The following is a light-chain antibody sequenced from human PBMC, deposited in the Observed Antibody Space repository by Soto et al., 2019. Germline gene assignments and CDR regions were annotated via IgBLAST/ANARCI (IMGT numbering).Light chain of an antibody. CDR1: QSVSSNF. J-gene: IGKJ5*01. CDR3: QQSYSTPIT. Sequence: EIVLTQSPGTLSLSPGDRATLSCRASQSVSSNFLAWYQQKPGQAPRLLIYGASSMATGIPDRFSGSGSGTDFTLTISRLEPEDFVTYYCQQSYSTPITFGQGTRLEIK. V-gene: IGKV3-20*01. CDR2: GAS.